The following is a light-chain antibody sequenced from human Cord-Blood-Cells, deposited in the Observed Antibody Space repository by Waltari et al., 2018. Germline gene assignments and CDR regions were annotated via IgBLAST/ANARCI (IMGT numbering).Light chain of an antibody. V-gene: IGLV2-14*01. CDR2: DVS. Sequence: QSALTQPASVSGSPGQSITISCTGTSSDVGGYNYVSWYQQHPGKAPKLMIYDVSNRPSGVSNRFVGSKSGNTASLTFSGLQAEYEADYYCSSYTSSSTWVFGGGTKLTVL. CDR3: SSYTSSSTWV. CDR1: SSDVGGYNY. J-gene: IGLJ3*02.